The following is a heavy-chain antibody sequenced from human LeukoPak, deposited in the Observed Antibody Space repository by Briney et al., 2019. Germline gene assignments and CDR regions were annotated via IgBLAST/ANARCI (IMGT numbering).Heavy chain of an antibody. D-gene: IGHD6-13*01. Sequence: SETLSLTCTVSGGSVTTYYWSWIRQPPGKGLEWIGEINHSGSTNYNPSLKSRVTISVDTSKNQFSLKLSSVTAADTAVYYCAGAAAAGNYYYYYGMDVWGQGTTVTVSS. CDR2: INHSGST. CDR1: GGSVTTYY. J-gene: IGHJ6*02. V-gene: IGHV4-34*01. CDR3: AGAAAAGNYYYYYGMDV.